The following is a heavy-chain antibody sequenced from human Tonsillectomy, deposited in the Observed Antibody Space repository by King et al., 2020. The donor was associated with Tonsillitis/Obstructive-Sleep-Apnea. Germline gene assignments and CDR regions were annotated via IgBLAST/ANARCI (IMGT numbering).Heavy chain of an antibody. J-gene: IGHJ4*02. CDR3: AHPSSLRAFDY. CDR1: GFSFTTLGVG. V-gene: IGHV2-5*02. Sequence: TLKESGPTLVKPTQTLTLTCTFSGFSFTTLGVGVGWIRQPPGKALEWLALIYWDDDKRYSPSLKSRLTITKDPSKNQVVLTMTNMDPVDTATYSCAHPSSLRAFDYWGQGTLVTVSS. CDR2: IYWDDDK.